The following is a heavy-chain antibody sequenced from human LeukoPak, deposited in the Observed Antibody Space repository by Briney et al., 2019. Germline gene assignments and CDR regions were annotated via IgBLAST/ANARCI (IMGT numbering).Heavy chain of an antibody. D-gene: IGHD6-13*01. Sequence: SETLSLTCTVSGASISSGSYYWTWIRQPAGKGLEWIGRMHSSGRTSYSPSLKSRVTISVDKSKNQFSLKLSSVTAADTAVYYCARRTIAAKDAFDIWGQGTMVTVSS. CDR2: MHSSGRT. CDR3: ARRTIAAKDAFDI. CDR1: GASISSGSYY. V-gene: IGHV4-61*02. J-gene: IGHJ3*02.